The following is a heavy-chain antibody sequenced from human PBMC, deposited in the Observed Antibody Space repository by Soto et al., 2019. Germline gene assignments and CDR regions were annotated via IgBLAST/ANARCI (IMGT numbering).Heavy chain of an antibody. J-gene: IGHJ4*02. CDR2: IYPGDSDT. Sequence: GESLKIACKGSGYSFTSYWIGWVRQMGGKGLEWMGIIYPGDSDTRYSPSFQGQVTSSADKSISTAYLQWSSLKASDTAMYYCARLKYSSSPCDYWGQGTLVTVSS. CDR3: ARLKYSSSPCDY. CDR1: GYSFTSYW. V-gene: IGHV5-51*01. D-gene: IGHD6-6*01.